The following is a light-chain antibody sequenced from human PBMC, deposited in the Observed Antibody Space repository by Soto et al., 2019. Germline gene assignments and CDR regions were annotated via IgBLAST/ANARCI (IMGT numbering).Light chain of an antibody. CDR2: GAS. CDR1: QSVSSIY. CDR3: RQYGSSRWT. J-gene: IGKJ1*01. V-gene: IGKV3-20*01. Sequence: EIVLTQSPGTLSLSPGERATLSCRASQSVSSIYLAWYQQKPGQAPRLLIYGASSRATGIPDRFSGSGSGTDFPLTISRLGPEDFAVYYCRQYGSSRWTFGQGTKVEI.